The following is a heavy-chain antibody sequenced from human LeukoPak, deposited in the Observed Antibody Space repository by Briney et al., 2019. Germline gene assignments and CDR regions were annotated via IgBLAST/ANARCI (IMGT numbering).Heavy chain of an antibody. J-gene: IGHJ4*02. CDR2: MYYRGTT. Sequence: SETLSLTCSVSGASMSSSGYYCGWIRQSPGKGLEWIGSMYYRGTTYQNSSLKSRVTLSIGTSNNQLSLKLISVTAADTAVYYCGREYSRSVVGGSRLDLWGQGLLVTVSS. CDR3: GREYSRSVVGGSRLDL. D-gene: IGHD2-21*01. CDR1: GASMSSSGYY. V-gene: IGHV4-39*02.